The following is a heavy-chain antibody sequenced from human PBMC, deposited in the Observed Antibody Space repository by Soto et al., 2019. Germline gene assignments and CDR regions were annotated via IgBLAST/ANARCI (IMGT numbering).Heavy chain of an antibody. CDR2: IKRDGSAS. V-gene: IGHV3-7*01. D-gene: IGHD5-12*01. CDR3: ARDQGREILASAFDF. Sequence: EVQLVEAGGGLVQPGESLRLSCAASGFSFTSHWMSWVRQAPGKGLEWVATIKRDGSASYYLGSVKCRFTISRDNANDSIFLEMTSLRAEDTAVYYCARDQGREILASAFDFWGQGTKVTVSS. J-gene: IGHJ3*01. CDR1: GFSFTSHW.